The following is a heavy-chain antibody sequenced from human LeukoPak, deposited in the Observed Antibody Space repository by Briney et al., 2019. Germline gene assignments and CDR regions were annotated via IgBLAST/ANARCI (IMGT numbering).Heavy chain of an antibody. CDR3: ARDVGAAGAFDI. Sequence: GASVKASCKASGYTFTSYYMHWVRQAPGQGLEWMGIINPSGGSTSYAQKFQGRVTMTRDTSASTVYMELSSLRSEDTAVYYCARDVGAAGAFDIWGQGTMVTVSS. D-gene: IGHD6-13*01. J-gene: IGHJ3*02. CDR2: INPSGGST. V-gene: IGHV1-46*01. CDR1: GYTFTSYY.